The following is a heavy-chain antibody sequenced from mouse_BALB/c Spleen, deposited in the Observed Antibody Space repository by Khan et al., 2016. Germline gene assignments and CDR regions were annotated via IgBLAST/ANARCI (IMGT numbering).Heavy chain of an antibody. CDR1: GFTFSDYY. CDR2: ISDGGSYT. CDR3: AREGLRRGFAY. Sequence: EVELVESGGGLVKPGGSLKLSCAASGFTFSDYYMYWVRQTPKKRLEWVATISDGGSYTYYSDSVKGRFTISRDNAKNNLYLQMSSLKSEDTAMXYCAREGLRRGFAYWGQGTLVTVSA. V-gene: IGHV5-4*02. J-gene: IGHJ3*01. D-gene: IGHD2-4*01.